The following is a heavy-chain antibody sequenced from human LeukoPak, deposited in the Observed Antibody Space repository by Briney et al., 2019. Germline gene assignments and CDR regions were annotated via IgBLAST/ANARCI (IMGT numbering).Heavy chain of an antibody. CDR2: MNSNSGNT. D-gene: IGHD3-3*01. J-gene: IGHJ4*02. Sequence: ASVKVSCKASGYTFTSYDINWVRQATGQGLEWMGWMNSNSGNTGYAQKFQGRVTMTRNTSISTAYMELSSLRSEDTAVYYCACEERSITIFGVVIIRDYWGQGTLVTVSS. V-gene: IGHV1-8*01. CDR1: GYTFTSYD. CDR3: ACEERSITIFGVVIIRDY.